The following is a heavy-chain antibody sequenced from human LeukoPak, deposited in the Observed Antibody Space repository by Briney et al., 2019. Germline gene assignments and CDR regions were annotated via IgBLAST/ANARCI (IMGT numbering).Heavy chain of an antibody. J-gene: IGHJ2*01. CDR3: ARSPRGYFDL. CDR1: GFTFSSYW. CDR2: IKQDGSEK. V-gene: IGHV3-7*01. Sequence: GGSLRLSCAASGFTFSSYWINWVRQAPGKGLEWVTNIKQDGSEKYYVDSVKGRFTISRDNAKHSLYLQMNSLRAEDTAVYYCARSPRGYFDLWGRGTLVTVSS.